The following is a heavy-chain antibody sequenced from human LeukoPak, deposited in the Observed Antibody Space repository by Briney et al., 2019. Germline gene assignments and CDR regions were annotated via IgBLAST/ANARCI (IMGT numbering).Heavy chain of an antibody. CDR1: GGTISSSSYS. V-gene: IGHV4-39*01. D-gene: IGHD3-10*01. J-gene: IGHJ4*02. CDR3: ARLEYYYQHRFDY. Sequence: SETLSLTCTVSGGTISSSSYSWGWIRQPPGKGLEWIGRIYYSGSTYYNPSLKSRVTISVDTSKNQFSLKLSSVTAADTAVYYCARLEYYYQHRFDYWGQGTLVTVSS. CDR2: IYYSGST.